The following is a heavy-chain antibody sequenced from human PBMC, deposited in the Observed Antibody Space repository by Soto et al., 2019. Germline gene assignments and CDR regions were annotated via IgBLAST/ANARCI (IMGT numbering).Heavy chain of an antibody. D-gene: IGHD3-22*01. J-gene: IGHJ6*02. V-gene: IGHV4-59*01. CDR3: ASRGGYYDSSGYYLHYYYYGMDV. CDR1: SDSSSNYY. Sequence: SETLPLTCTVSSDSSSNYYCSWFRQPPGKGLEWIGYMHYNGYTSYNPSLKSRVTISVDTSKNQFSLKLSSVTAADTAVYYCASRGGYYDSSGYYLHYYYYGMDVWGQGTTVTVSS. CDR2: MHYNGYT.